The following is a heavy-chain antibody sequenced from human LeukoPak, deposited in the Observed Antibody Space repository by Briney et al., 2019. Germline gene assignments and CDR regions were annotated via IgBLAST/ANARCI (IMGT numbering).Heavy chain of an antibody. D-gene: IGHD3-16*02. CDR3: ARDGAMITFGGVIEHDAFDI. CDR1: GGTFSSYA. CDR2: IIPIFGTA. V-gene: IGHV1-69*13. Sequence: ASVKVSCKXSGGTFSSYAISWVRQAPGQGLEWMGGIIPIFGTANYAQKFQGRVTITADESTSTAYMELSSLRSEDTAVYYCARDGAMITFGGVIEHDAFDIWGQGTMVTVSS. J-gene: IGHJ3*02.